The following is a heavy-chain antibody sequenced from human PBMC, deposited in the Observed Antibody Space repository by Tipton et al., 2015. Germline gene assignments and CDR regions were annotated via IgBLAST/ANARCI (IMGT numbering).Heavy chain of an antibody. V-gene: IGHV4-59*12. Sequence: LRLSCTVSGGSISSYYWSWIRQPPGKGLEWLGYIYYAGNTNYNPSLKSRVTMSVDTSKNQFSLHLSSVTAADTAVYYCAREVWYNDSTGYDYWGQGTLVTVSS. CDR1: GGSISSYY. D-gene: IGHD3-22*01. CDR2: IYYAGNT. CDR3: AREVWYNDSTGYDY. J-gene: IGHJ4*02.